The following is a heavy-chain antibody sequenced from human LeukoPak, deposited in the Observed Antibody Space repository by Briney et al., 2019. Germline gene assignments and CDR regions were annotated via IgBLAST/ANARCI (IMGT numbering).Heavy chain of an antibody. CDR1: GFTIRSYA. Sequence: GGSLRLSWAVSGFTIRSYAMNGCRQAPGEGLEWVSTISASTDSTYYTVSVKGRFTVSGDNFRNMLHLEMNSLRADDTAVYYCAKGGAVPWTGLDYWGQGTLVTVSS. CDR2: ISASTDST. D-gene: IGHD6-19*01. CDR3: AKGGAVPWTGLDY. V-gene: IGHV3-23*01. J-gene: IGHJ4*02.